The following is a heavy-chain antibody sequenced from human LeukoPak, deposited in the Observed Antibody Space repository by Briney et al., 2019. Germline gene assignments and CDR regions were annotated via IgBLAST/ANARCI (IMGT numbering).Heavy chain of an antibody. CDR2: IYYSGST. CDR3: ASSGNRAAFDI. D-gene: IGHD4-23*01. CDR1: GGSFSGYY. V-gene: IGHV4-34*01. J-gene: IGHJ3*02. Sequence: SETLSLTCAVYGGSFSGYYWSWIRQPPGKGLEWFGSIYYSGSTYYNPSLKSRVTISVDTSKNQFSLRLSSVTAADTAVYYCASSGNRAAFDIWGQGTMVTVSS.